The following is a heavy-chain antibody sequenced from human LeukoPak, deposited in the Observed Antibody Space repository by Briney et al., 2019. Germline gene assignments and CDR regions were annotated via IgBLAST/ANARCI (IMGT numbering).Heavy chain of an antibody. V-gene: IGHV3-15*01. CDR1: GFTFSNAW. D-gene: IGHD3-10*01. J-gene: IGHJ4*02. CDR3: AKAGVGSPQVWGFFDD. CDR2: IKSKTDGGTT. Sequence: GGSLRLSCAASGFTFSNAWMSWVRQAPGKGLEWVGRIKSKTDGGTTDYAAPVKGRFTFSRDNSKNTVNLQMNSLRAEDTAVYYCAKAGVGSPQVWGFFDDWGQGTLVAVSS.